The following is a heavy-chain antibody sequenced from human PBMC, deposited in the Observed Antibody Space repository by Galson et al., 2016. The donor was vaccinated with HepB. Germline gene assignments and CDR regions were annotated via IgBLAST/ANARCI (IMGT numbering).Heavy chain of an antibody. CDR1: GFTFSLYS. J-gene: IGHJ2*01. CDR3: ARDPYCGGDCNSPRYFDL. V-gene: IGHV3-48*04. D-gene: IGHD2-21*02. Sequence: SLRLSCAASGFTFSLYSMYWVRQAPGKGLEWVSYISTGGTTIYYADTVKGRFTISRDNAKNLLYLQMNSLRVEDTAVYYCARDPYCGGDCNSPRYFDLWGRGTLVTVSS. CDR2: ISTGGTTI.